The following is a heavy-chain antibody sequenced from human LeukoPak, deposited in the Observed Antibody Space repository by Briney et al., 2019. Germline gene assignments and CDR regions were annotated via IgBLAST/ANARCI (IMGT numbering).Heavy chain of an antibody. Sequence: ASVKVSCKASGYTFTSYGISWVRQAPGQGLEWMGWISAYNGNTNYAQKLQGRVTMTTDTSTSTAHMELRSLRSDDTAVYYCARDCYDRSLDYWGQGTLVTVSS. CDR2: ISAYNGNT. CDR1: GYTFTSYG. CDR3: ARDCYDRSLDY. V-gene: IGHV1-18*01. D-gene: IGHD5-12*01. J-gene: IGHJ4*02.